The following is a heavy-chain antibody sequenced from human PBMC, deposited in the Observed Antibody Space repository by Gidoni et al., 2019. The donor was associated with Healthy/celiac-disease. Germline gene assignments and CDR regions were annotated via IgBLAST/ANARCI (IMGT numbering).Heavy chain of an antibody. CDR3: AREGSSWYYYYYGMDV. CDR1: GFTFSSYG. J-gene: IGHJ6*02. Sequence: QVQLVESGGGVVQPGRSLRLSCSASGFTFSSYGMHWVRQAPGKGLEWVAVIWYDGSNKHYADSVKGRFTISRDNSKNTLYLQMNSLRAEDTAVYYCAREGSSWYYYYYGMDVWGQGTTVTVSS. D-gene: IGHD6-13*01. CDR2: IWYDGSNK. V-gene: IGHV3-33*01.